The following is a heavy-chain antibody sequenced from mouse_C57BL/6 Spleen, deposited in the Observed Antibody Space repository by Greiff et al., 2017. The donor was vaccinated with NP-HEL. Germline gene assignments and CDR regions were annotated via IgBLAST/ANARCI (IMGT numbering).Heavy chain of an antibody. D-gene: IGHD2-5*01. CDR1: GFSLTSYG. J-gene: IGHJ3*01. Sequence: QVQLKESGPGLVQPSQSLSITCTVSGFSLTSYGVHWVRQSPGTGLEWMGVIWSGGSPDYNAAFISRLSIIKDNSNSQVFFKRNSLQANDTAIYYCARSYYSNYLFAYWGQGTLVTVSA. CDR2: IWSGGSP. CDR3: ARSYYSNYLFAY. V-gene: IGHV2-2*02.